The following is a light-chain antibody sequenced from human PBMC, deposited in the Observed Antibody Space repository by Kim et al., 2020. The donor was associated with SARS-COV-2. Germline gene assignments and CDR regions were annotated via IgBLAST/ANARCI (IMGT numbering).Light chain of an antibody. CDR2: DAS. V-gene: IGKV1-33*01. CDR1: QDISNY. J-gene: IGKJ2*01. Sequence: DIQMTQSPSSLSASVGDRVTISCQASQDISNYLNWYQHKPQTPPKLLIQDASTLQTGVPSRFSGSGSGTDFTLTITNLQPEDISTYYCQQYEDVPYTFGQGTNLEIK. CDR3: QQYEDVPYT.